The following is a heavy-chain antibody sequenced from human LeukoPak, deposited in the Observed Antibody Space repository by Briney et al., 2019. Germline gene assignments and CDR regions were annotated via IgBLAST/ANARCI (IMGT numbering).Heavy chain of an antibody. CDR1: GGTFSSYA. CDR3: AGDRAGYYLDY. V-gene: IGHV1-69*05. D-gene: IGHD3-9*01. Sequence: SVKVSCKASGGTFSSYAISWVRQAPGQGLEWMGRIIPIFGTANYAQKFQGRVTITTDESTSTAYMELSSLRSEDTAVYYCAGDRAGYYLDYWGQGTLVTVSS. CDR2: IIPIFGTA. J-gene: IGHJ4*02.